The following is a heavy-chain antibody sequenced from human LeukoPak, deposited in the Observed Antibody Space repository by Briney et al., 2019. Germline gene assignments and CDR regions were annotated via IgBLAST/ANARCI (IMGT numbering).Heavy chain of an antibody. CDR3: AGEWYNWNGFDY. Sequence: SETLSLTCAAYGGSFSGYYWSWIRQPPGKGLEWIGEINHSGSTNYNPSLKSRVTISVDTSKNQFSLKLSSVTAADTAVYYCAGEWYNWNGFDYWGQGTLVTVSS. V-gene: IGHV4-34*01. D-gene: IGHD1-1*01. CDR2: INHSGST. CDR1: GGSFSGYY. J-gene: IGHJ4*02.